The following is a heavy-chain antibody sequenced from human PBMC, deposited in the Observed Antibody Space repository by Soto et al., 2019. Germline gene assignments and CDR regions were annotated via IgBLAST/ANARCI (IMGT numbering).Heavy chain of an antibody. J-gene: IGHJ5*02. CDR2: ISYDGSNK. CDR1: GFTFSSYG. V-gene: IGHV3-30*18. D-gene: IGHD3-10*01. CDR3: AKDLFGAWFGELPWFDP. Sequence: QVQLVESGGGVVQPGRSLRLSCAASGFTFSSYGMHWVRQAPGKGLEWVAVISYDGSNKYYADSVKGRFTISRDNSKNTLYLQMNSLRAEDTAGYYCAKDLFGAWFGELPWFDPWGQGTLVTVSS.